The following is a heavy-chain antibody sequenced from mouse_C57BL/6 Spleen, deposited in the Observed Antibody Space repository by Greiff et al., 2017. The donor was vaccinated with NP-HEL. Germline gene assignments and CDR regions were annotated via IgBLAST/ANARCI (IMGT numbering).Heavy chain of an antibody. CDR1: GFNIKHTY. V-gene: IGHV14-3*01. Sequence: EVQLQQSVAELVRPGASVKLSCTASGFNIKHTYMHWVKQRPEQGLEWIGRIDPANGNTKYAPKFQGKATITADTSSNTAYLQLSSLTSEDTAIYYCARSHYGNSGGFAYWGQGTLVTVSA. D-gene: IGHD2-1*01. CDR2: IDPANGNT. CDR3: ARSHYGNSGGFAY. J-gene: IGHJ3*01.